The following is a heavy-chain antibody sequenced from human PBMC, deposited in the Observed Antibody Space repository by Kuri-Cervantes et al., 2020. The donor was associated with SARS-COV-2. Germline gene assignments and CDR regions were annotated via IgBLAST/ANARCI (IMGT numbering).Heavy chain of an antibody. D-gene: IGHD1-26*01. J-gene: IGHJ4*02. V-gene: IGHV3-30*02. CDR3: ARDHPGVSYYSHFDY. CDR2: IRYDGSNK. CDR1: GFTFSSYG. Sequence: GGSLRLSCAATGFTFSSYGKHWVRQAPGKGLEWVAFIRYDGSNKNYADSVKVRFTISRDNSKNTLYLQMNSLGAEDTAVYYCARDHPGVSYYSHFDYWGQGTLVTVSS.